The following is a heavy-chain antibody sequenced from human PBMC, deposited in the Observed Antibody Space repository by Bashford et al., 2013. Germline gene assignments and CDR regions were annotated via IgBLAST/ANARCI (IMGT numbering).Heavy chain of an antibody. CDR3: AKDIVSRRGIYGSGSFHP. CDR1: GFNFDEYG. CDR2: ISWDGGST. J-gene: IGHJ1*01. V-gene: IGHV3-43D*03. Sequence: GSLRLSCAASGFNFDEYGMHWVRQAPGKGLEWVSLISWDGGSTYYVDSVKGRFTISRDNRKNSLYLQMNSLRTEDTAFYYCAKDIVSRRGIYGSGSFHPWGQGTLVTVSS. D-gene: IGHD3-10*01.